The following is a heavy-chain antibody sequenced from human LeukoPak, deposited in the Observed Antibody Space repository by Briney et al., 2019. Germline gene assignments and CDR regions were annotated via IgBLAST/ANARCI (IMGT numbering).Heavy chain of an antibody. Sequence: ASVKVSCKASGYTFTSYSLHWIRQAPRQGLEWMGVINPSGGSTTYAQKFQGRVTLTSDMSTSTVELVLSSLRYEDTAVYFCARDRGLAARYDSWGQGTLVTVSS. CDR1: GYTFTSYS. CDR3: ARDRGLAARYDS. D-gene: IGHD6-6*01. V-gene: IGHV1-46*01. J-gene: IGHJ4*02. CDR2: INPSGGST.